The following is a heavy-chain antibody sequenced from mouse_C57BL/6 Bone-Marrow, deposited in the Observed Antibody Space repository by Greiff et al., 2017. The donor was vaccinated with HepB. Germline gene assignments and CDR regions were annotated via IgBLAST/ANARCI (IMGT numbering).Heavy chain of an antibody. J-gene: IGHJ2*01. CDR3: ARRVYDYDPYYFDY. CDR1: GYAFTNYL. V-gene: IGHV1-54*01. Sequence: VKLMESGAELVRPGTSVKVSCKASGYAFTNYLIEWVKQRPGQGLEWIGVINPGSGGTNYNEKFKGKATLTADKSSSTAYMQLSSLTSEDSAVYFCARRVYDYDPYYFDYWGQGTTLTVSS. CDR2: INPGSGGT. D-gene: IGHD2-4*01.